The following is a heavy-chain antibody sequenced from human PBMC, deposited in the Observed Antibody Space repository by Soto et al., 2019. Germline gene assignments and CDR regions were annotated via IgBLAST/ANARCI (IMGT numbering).Heavy chain of an antibody. CDR3: AKDSIAVAGYMYYFDY. J-gene: IGHJ4*02. V-gene: IGHV3-30*18. Sequence: QVQLVESGGGVVQPGRSLRLSCAASGFTFSSYGMHWVRQAPGKGLEWVAVISYDGSNKYYADSVKGRFTISRDNSKNTLYLQMNSLRAEDTAVYYCAKDSIAVAGYMYYFDYWGQGTLVTVSS. D-gene: IGHD6-19*01. CDR2: ISYDGSNK. CDR1: GFTFSSYG.